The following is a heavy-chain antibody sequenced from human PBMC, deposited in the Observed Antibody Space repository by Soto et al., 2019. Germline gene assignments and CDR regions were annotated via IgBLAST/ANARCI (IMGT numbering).Heavy chain of an antibody. D-gene: IGHD3-22*01. V-gene: IGHV3-23*01. CDR2: ISGSGGST. CDR3: AANRGYNYYYGTDV. Sequence: EVQLLESGGGLVQPGGSLRLSCAASGFTFSSYAMSWVRQAPGKGLEWVSAISGSGGSTYYADSVKGRFTISRDNSKNTLYLQMNSLRAEDTAVYYCAANRGYNYYYGTDVWGQGTTVTVSS. CDR1: GFTFSSYA. J-gene: IGHJ6*02.